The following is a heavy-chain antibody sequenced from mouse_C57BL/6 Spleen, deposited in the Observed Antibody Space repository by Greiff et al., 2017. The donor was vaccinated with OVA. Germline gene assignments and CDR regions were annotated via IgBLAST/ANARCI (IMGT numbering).Heavy chain of an antibody. D-gene: IGHD2-4*01. Sequence: VQLQQSGPELVKPGASVKISCKASGYAFSSSWMNWVKQRPGKGLEWIGRIYPGDGDTNYNGKFKGKATLTADKSSSTAYMQLSSLTSEDSAVYFCARENYDYDHWYFDVWGTGTTVTVSS. J-gene: IGHJ1*03. CDR3: ARENYDYDHWYFDV. CDR2: IYPGDGDT. V-gene: IGHV1-82*01. CDR1: GYAFSSSW.